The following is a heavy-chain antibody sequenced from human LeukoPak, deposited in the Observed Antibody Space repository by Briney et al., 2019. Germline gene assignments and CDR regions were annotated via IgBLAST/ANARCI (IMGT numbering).Heavy chain of an antibody. D-gene: IGHD3-22*01. CDR1: GGTFSSYA. CDR2: IIPIFGTA. CDR3: ARGLGYYNSSGYSFYMDV. V-gene: IGHV1-69*05. Sequence: SVKVSCKASGGTFSSYAISWVRQAPGQGLEWMGRIIPIFGTANYAQKFQGRVTITTDESTSTAYMELSSLRSEDTAVYYCARGLGYYNSSGYSFYMDVWGKGTTVTVSS. J-gene: IGHJ6*03.